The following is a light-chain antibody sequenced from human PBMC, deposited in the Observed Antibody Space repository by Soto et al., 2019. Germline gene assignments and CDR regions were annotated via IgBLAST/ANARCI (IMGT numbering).Light chain of an antibody. CDR2: SNT. CDR3: AAWDDSLRGWV. Sequence: QSVLTQPPSVSGTLGQRVTISCTGSSSNIGAGYDVQWYQQLPGTAPKLLIHSNTNRPSGVPDRFSASKSGTSASLAISGLRSEDEADYYCAAWDDSLRGWVFGGGTKLTVL. J-gene: IGLJ3*02. V-gene: IGLV1-40*01. CDR1: SSNIGAGYD.